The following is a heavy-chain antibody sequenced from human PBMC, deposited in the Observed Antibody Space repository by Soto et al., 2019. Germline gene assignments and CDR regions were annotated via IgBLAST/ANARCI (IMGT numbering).Heavy chain of an antibody. CDR3: ARDSDIAAAAFDI. V-gene: IGHV3-33*01. D-gene: IGHD6-13*01. CDR1: GFTFSSYG. CDR2: IWYDGSNK. Sequence: GGSLRLSCAASGFTFSSYGMHWVRQAPGKGLEWVAVIWYDGSNKYYADSVKGRFTISRDNSKNTLYLQMNSLRAEDTAVYYCARDSDIAAAAFDIWGQGTMVTVSS. J-gene: IGHJ3*02.